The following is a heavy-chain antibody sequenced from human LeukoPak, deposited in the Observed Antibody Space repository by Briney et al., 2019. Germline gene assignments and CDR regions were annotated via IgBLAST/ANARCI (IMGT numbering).Heavy chain of an antibody. J-gene: IGHJ4*02. Sequence: PGGSLRLSCAASGFTFSSYSMNWVRQAPGKGLEWVSSISSSSSYIYYADSVKGRFTISRDNAKNSLYLQMNSLRAEGTAVYYCARGDGGAAGYDYWGQGTLVTVSS. CDR2: ISSSSSYI. CDR3: ARGDGGAAGYDY. CDR1: GFTFSSYS. D-gene: IGHD1-26*01. V-gene: IGHV3-21*01.